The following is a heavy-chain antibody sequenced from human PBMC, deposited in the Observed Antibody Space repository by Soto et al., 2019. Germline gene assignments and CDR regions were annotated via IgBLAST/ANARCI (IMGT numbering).Heavy chain of an antibody. CDR3: ASTKRYCSSTTCYAEFDY. Sequence: SVKVSCKASGGTFSSYSITWVRQAPGQGLEWMGRIIPTLDIANYAQKFQGRVTITADESTSTAYTELSSLRSEDTAVYYCASTKRYCSSTTCYAEFDYWGQGTLVTVSS. D-gene: IGHD2-2*01. V-gene: IGHV1-69*02. J-gene: IGHJ4*02. CDR2: IIPTLDIA. CDR1: GGTFSSYS.